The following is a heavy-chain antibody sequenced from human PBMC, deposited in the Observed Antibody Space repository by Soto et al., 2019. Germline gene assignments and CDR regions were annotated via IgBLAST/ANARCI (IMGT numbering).Heavy chain of an antibody. Sequence: ASVKVSCKASGYTFTSYYMHWVRQAPGQGLEWMGIINPSGGSTSYAQKFQGRVTMTRDTSTSTVYMELSSLRSEDTAVYYCARVGCSSICLRYYYYGMDVWGQGTTVTVSS. CDR3: ARVGCSSICLRYYYYGMDV. V-gene: IGHV1-46*01. J-gene: IGHJ6*02. CDR2: INPSGGST. CDR1: GYTFTSYY. D-gene: IGHD6-13*01.